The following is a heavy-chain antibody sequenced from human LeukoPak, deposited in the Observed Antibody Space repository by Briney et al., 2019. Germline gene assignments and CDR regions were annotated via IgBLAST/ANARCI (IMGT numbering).Heavy chain of an antibody. CDR1: VYTFTSYG. J-gene: IGHJ4*02. Sequence: GASVKVSCKPSVYTFTSYGISWVRQAPGQGLEWMGWISAYNGNTNYAQKLQGRVTMTTGTSPSTAYMELRSLRSDDTAVYYCARAAHDSSGYYQNYFDYWGQGTLVTVSS. CDR3: ARAAHDSSGYYQNYFDY. D-gene: IGHD3-22*01. V-gene: IGHV1-18*01. CDR2: ISAYNGNT.